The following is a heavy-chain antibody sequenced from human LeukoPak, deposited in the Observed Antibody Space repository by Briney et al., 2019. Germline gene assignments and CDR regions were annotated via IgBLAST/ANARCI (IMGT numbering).Heavy chain of an antibody. CDR2: IIPIFGTA. V-gene: IGHV1-69*13. CDR1: GGTFSSYA. D-gene: IGHD5-18*01. J-gene: IGHJ4*02. CDR3: ARERRYSYGSYYFDY. Sequence: SLKVSCKASGGTFSSYAISWVRQTPGQGLEWMGEIIPIFGTANYAQKFQGRVTITADESTSTAYMELSSLRSEDTAVYYCARERRYSYGSYYFDYWGQGTLVTVSS.